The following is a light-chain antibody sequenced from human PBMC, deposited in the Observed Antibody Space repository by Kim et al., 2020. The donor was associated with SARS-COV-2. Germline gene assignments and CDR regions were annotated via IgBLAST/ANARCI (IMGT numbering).Light chain of an antibody. CDR2: NAS. J-gene: IGKJ5*01. CDR3: QQRSNWPPT. CDR1: ENIRNY. Sequence: LCPGDNAPLPCRTCENIRNYLAWYQQKPGQAPRLLIYNASNRATGIPARFSGSGSGTDFTLTINSLEPEDFAVYYCQQRSNWPPTFGQGTRLEIK. V-gene: IGKV3-11*01.